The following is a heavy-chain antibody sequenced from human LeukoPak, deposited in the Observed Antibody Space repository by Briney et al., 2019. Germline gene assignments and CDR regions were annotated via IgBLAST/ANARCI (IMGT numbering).Heavy chain of an antibody. CDR3: ARTRRNAFDI. CDR1: GFTFSSYA. J-gene: IGHJ3*02. CDR2: ISSNGGST. V-gene: IGHV3-64*01. D-gene: IGHD1-14*01. Sequence: GGSPRLSCSASGFTFSSYAMHWGRRAPGKGLEYVSAISSNGGSTYYANSVKGRFTISRDNSKHTLYLQMGSLRAEDMAVYYCARTRRNAFDIWGQGTMVTVSS.